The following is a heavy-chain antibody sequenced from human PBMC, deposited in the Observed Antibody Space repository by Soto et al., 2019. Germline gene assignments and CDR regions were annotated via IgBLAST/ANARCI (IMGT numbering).Heavy chain of an antibody. CDR3: ARDLGYCSGGSCYSYGYFDL. V-gene: IGHV1-69*12. D-gene: IGHD2-15*01. CDR1: GGTFSSYA. CDR2: IIPIFGTA. J-gene: IGHJ2*01. Sequence: QVQLVQSGAEVKKPGSSVKVSCKASGGTFSSYAISWVRQAPGQGLEWMGGIIPIFGTANYAQKFQGRVTITADESTSTAYMELSSLRFEDTAVYYCARDLGYCSGGSCYSYGYFDLWGRGTLVTVSS.